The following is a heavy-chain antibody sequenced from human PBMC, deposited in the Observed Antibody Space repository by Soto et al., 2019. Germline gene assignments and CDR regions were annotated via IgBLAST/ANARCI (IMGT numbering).Heavy chain of an antibody. CDR1: GFTFSSYA. Sequence: GGSLRLSCAASGFTFSSYAMSWVRQAPGKGLEWVSAISGSGGSTYYADSVKGRFTISRDNSKNTLYLQMNSLRAEDTAVYYCAKGGYYGSGSYYTNPIDYWGQGTLVTVSS. J-gene: IGHJ4*02. D-gene: IGHD3-10*01. CDR2: ISGSGGST. V-gene: IGHV3-23*01. CDR3: AKGGYYGSGSYYTNPIDY.